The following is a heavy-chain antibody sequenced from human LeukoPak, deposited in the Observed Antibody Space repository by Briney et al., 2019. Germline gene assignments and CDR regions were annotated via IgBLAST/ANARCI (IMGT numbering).Heavy chain of an antibody. CDR2: IYPGDSDT. D-gene: IGHD5-18*01. J-gene: IGHJ4*02. Sequence: GESLKISCKGSGYSFTSYWIGWVRQMPGKGLEWMGIIYPGDSDTRYSPSFQGRVTISADKSISTAYLQWSSLRASDTAVYYCARLAAMASDYWGQGTLVTVSS. CDR1: GYSFTSYW. CDR3: ARLAAMASDY. V-gene: IGHV5-51*01.